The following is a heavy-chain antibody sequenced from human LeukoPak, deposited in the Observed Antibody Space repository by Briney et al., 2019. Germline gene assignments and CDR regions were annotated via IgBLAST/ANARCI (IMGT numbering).Heavy chain of an antibody. V-gene: IGHV3-7*04. Sequence: GGSLRLSCAASGFTFSSYWMSWVRQAPGKGLEWVANIKQGGREKFYVDSVKGRFTISRDNAKNSLYLQMNSPRAEDTAVYYCARDTWGYFDLWGRGTQVTVFS. J-gene: IGHJ2*01. CDR3: ARDTWGYFDL. D-gene: IGHD7-27*01. CDR2: IKQGGREK. CDR1: GFTFSSYW.